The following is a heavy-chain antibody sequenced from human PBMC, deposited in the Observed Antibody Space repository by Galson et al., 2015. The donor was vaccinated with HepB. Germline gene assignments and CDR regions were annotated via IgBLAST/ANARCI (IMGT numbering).Heavy chain of an antibody. CDR1: GFDFSDYH. V-gene: IGHV3-11*05. Sequence: SLRLSCAASGFDFSDYHMNWVRQAPGKGLEWISNISGGSTFRTYADSVKGRFTISRDNANNSLYLEMKNLRDDDTAVYFCVRDPITGSGWLFPPTFDLWGQGSLVTVSS. J-gene: IGHJ4*02. CDR3: VRDPITGSGWLFPPTFDL. D-gene: IGHD6-19*01. CDR2: ISGGSTFR.